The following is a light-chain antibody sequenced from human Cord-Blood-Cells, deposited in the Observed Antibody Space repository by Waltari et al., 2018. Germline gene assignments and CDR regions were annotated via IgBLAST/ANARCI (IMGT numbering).Light chain of an antibody. Sequence: QSAQPQPSSASGASGQSITIPSPVTSSDVGSYNLFSRYQQPPGKAPKLMIYEGSKRPSGVSNRFSGSKAGNPASLTISWLQADDEAEYYCCSYAGSSTWVFGGGTNLAV. CDR1: SSDVGSYNL. CDR2: EGS. V-gene: IGLV2-23*01. CDR3: CSYAGSSTWV. J-gene: IGLJ3*02.